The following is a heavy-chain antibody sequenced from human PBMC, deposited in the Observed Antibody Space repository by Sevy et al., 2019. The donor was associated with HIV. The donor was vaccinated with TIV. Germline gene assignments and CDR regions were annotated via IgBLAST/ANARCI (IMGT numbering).Heavy chain of an antibody. CDR1: GFTFSSYG. CDR2: ISYDGSNK. Sequence: GGSLRLSCAASGFTFSSYGMHWVRQAPGKGLEWVAVISYDGSNKYYADSVKGRFTISRDNSKNTPYLQMNSLRAEDTAVYYCAKDPPYSSGWYAHYYYGMDVWGQGTTVTVSS. J-gene: IGHJ6*02. CDR3: AKDPPYSSGWYAHYYYGMDV. V-gene: IGHV3-30*18. D-gene: IGHD6-19*01.